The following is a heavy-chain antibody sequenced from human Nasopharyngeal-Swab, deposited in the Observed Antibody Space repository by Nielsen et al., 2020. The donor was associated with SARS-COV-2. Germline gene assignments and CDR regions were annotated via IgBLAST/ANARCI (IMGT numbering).Heavy chain of an antibody. J-gene: IGHJ4*01. Sequence: SETLSLTCAVSVGSFSDYNWSWIRQPPGKGLEWIGNIYHSGRTNYNPSLKSRLAISIDTSKKQFSLKLSSVTAADTAVYYCARGAPGYWGQGTLVTVSS. CDR2: IYHSGRT. CDR1: VGSFSDYN. CDR3: ARGAPGY. V-gene: IGHV4-34*01.